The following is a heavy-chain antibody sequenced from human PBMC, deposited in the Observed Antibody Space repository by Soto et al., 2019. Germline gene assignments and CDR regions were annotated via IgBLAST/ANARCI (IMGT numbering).Heavy chain of an antibody. J-gene: IGHJ5*02. CDR1: GYTFTSYG. CDR2: ISAYNGNT. D-gene: IGHD2-2*01. V-gene: IGHV1-18*01. Sequence: ASVKVSCKASGYTFTSYGISWVRQAPGQGLEWMGWISAYNGNTNYAQKLQGRVTMTTDTSTSTAYMELRSLRSDDTAVYYCARVSLRPAANGRWFDPWGQGTLVTVSS. CDR3: ARVSLRPAANGRWFDP.